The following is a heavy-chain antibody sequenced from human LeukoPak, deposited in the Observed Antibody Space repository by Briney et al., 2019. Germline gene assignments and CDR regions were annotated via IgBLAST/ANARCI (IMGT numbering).Heavy chain of an antibody. J-gene: IGHJ5*02. CDR2: INPSGGSA. CDR1: GYTFTSYY. D-gene: IGHD2-2*01. V-gene: IGHV1-46*01. Sequence: ASVKVSCKASGYTFTSYYMHWVRQAPGQGLEWMGIINPSGGSATYAQKFQGRVTMTRDTSTNTVYMDLSSLGSEDTAVYYCVRDSSSSSLADPWGQGTLVTVSS. CDR3: VRDSSSSSLADP.